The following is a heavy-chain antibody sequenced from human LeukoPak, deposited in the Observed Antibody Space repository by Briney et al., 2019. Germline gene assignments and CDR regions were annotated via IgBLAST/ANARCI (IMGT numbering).Heavy chain of an antibody. CDR1: GGSISGNN. V-gene: IGHV3-23*01. D-gene: IGHD4-11*01. CDR2: LSASGGLT. J-gene: IGHJ4*02. CDR3: AKGGSSYSEMDY. Sequence: SSETLSLTCTVSGGSISGNNWWNWVRQPPGKGLEWVSGLSASGGLTYYSDSVKGRFTISRDNSKNTLYLQMNSLRADDTAVYYCAKGGSSYSEMDYWGQGTLVTVSS.